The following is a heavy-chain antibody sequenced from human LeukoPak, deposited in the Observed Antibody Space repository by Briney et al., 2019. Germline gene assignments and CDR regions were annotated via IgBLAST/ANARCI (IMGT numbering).Heavy chain of an antibody. Sequence: GGSLRLSCAASGFAFSNAWMSWVRQAPGKGLEWVGRIKSKTDGGTTDYAAPVKGRFTISRDDSKNTLYPQMNSLKTGDTAVYYCTTVMNFPGLADYWGQGTLVTVSS. CDR2: IKSKTDGGTT. D-gene: IGHD3-3*01. V-gene: IGHV3-15*01. CDR1: GFAFSNAW. J-gene: IGHJ4*02. CDR3: TTVMNFPGLADY.